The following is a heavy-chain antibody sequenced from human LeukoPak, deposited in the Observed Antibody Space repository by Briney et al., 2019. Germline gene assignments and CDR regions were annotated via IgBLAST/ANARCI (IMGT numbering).Heavy chain of an antibody. D-gene: IGHD2-2*01. CDR2: INHSGST. V-gene: IGHV4-34*01. J-gene: IGHJ4*02. CDR3: TRSTWNFDY. Sequence: SETLSLTCAVSGGSLSGDYWSWICHPPGKGLEWIGEINHSGSTNYNLSLKSRVTISVDTSNYQFSLKLSSVTAANTAVYYCTRSTWNFDYWGQGTLVTVSS. CDR1: GGSLSGDY.